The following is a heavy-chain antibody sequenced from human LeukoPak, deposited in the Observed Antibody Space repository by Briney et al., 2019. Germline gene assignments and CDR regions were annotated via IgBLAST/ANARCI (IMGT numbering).Heavy chain of an antibody. D-gene: IGHD3-10*01. CDR2: IYYSGST. CDR1: GGSISSSSYY. CDR3: ARDTGGEENWFDP. V-gene: IGHV4-39*07. J-gene: IGHJ5*02. Sequence: PSETLSLTCTVSGGSISSSSYYWGWIRQPPGEGLEWIGSIYYSGSTYCNPSLKSRVTISVDTSKNQFSLKLSSVTAADTAVYYCARDTGGEENWFDPWGQGTLVTVSS.